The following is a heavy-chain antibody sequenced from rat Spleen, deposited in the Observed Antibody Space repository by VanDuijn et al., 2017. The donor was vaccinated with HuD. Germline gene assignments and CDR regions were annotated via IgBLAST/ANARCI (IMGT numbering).Heavy chain of an antibody. J-gene: IGHJ1*01. D-gene: IGHD1-2*01. CDR1: GLSFSNYG. V-gene: IGHV5-19*01. CDR3: ATDRPYYYSSYWYFDF. CDR2: ISPTGGNT. Sequence: EVQLVESGGGLVQPGRSMKLSCAASGLSFSNYGMNWIRQAPRKGLEWVASISPTGGNTYYQDSVKGRFTIARDNAKSTLYLQMDSLRSEDSATYYCATDRPYYYSSYWYFDFWGPGTMVTVSS.